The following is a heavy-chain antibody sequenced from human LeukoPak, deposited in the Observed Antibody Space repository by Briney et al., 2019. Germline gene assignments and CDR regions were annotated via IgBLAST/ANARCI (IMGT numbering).Heavy chain of an antibody. CDR3: ANPSGSYYPFDY. D-gene: IGHD1-26*01. CDR1: GFTFSSYA. CDR2: ISGSGGST. J-gene: IGHJ4*02. V-gene: IGHV3-23*01. Sequence: GGSLRLSCAASGFTFSSYAMSWVRQAPGKGLEWVSAISGSGGSTYYADSVKGRFTISRDNSKNMLYLQMNSLRAEDTAVYYCANPSGSYYPFDYWGQGTLVTVSS.